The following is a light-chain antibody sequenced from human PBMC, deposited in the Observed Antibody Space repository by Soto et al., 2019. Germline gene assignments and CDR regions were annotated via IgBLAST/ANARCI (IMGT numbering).Light chain of an antibody. V-gene: IGKV3-15*01. Sequence: EIVLTQSPATLSLSPGERATLSCRASHRVSSYLAWYQQKPGQAPRLLIYGASTRATGIPARFSGSGSGTEFTLTISSLQSEDFAVYYCQQYNNWWTFGQGTKVDIK. J-gene: IGKJ1*01. CDR3: QQYNNWWT. CDR1: HRVSSY. CDR2: GAS.